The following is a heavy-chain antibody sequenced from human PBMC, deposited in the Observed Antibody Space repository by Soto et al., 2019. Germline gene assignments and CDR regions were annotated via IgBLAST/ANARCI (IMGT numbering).Heavy chain of an antibody. Sequence: QVQLVESGGGVVQPGRSLRLSCGASGLTFSRYGMYWVRQAPGKGLEWVALISYDGSLEYYSDSVKGRFTISRDNSKNTLYLQMNSLRAEDTAMYYCAKDQEWDHDPFDIWGQGTMVTVSS. CDR3: AKDQEWDHDPFDI. D-gene: IGHD1-26*01. CDR1: GLTFSRYG. J-gene: IGHJ3*02. V-gene: IGHV3-30*18. CDR2: ISYDGSLE.